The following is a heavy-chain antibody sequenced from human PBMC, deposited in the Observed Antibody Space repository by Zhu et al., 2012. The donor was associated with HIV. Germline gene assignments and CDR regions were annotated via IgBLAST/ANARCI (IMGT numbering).Heavy chain of an antibody. D-gene: IGHD6-19*01. Sequence: QVQLQQWGAGLLKPSETLSLTCAVYGGSFSAYYWSWIRQSPGKGLEWIGEISHSGSTNYSPSLKSRVTISVDTSKNQFSLKLSSVTAADTAVYYCCAVAGTETFDYRGQGTLVTVSS. CDR2: ISHSGST. J-gene: IGHJ4*02. CDR1: GGSFSAYY. V-gene: IGHV4-34*01. CDR3: CAVAGTETFDY.